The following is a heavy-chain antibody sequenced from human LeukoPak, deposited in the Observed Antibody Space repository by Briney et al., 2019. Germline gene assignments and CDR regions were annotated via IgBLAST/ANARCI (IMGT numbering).Heavy chain of an antibody. D-gene: IGHD3-22*01. V-gene: IGHV5-51*01. CDR1: GYSFTSYW. Sequence: GESLKISCKGSGYSFTSYWIGWVRQMPGKGLEWMGIIYPGDSDTRYSPSFQGQVTISADKSISTAYLQRSSLKASDTAMYYCARNAYYYDSSGYYFWFDPWGQGTLVTVSS. CDR3: ARNAYYYDSSGYYFWFDP. J-gene: IGHJ5*02. CDR2: IYPGDSDT.